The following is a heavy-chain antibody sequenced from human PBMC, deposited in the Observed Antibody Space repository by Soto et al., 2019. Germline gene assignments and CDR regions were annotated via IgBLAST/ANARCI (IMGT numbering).Heavy chain of an antibody. V-gene: IGHV3-30*18. Sequence: GGSLRLSCAASGFTFSSYGMHWVRQAPGKGLEWVAVISYDGSNKYYADSVKGRFTISRDNSKNTLYLQMNSLRAEDTAVYYCAKDPEGSGSYYLLDYWGQGTLVTVSS. CDR1: GFTFSSYG. D-gene: IGHD3-10*01. J-gene: IGHJ4*02. CDR3: AKDPEGSGSYYLLDY. CDR2: ISYDGSNK.